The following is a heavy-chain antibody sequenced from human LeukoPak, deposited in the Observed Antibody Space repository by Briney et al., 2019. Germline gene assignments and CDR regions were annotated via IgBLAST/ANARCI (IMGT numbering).Heavy chain of an antibody. J-gene: IGHJ5*02. CDR1: GVSISSSNSY. Sequence: SETLSLTCTVSGVSISSSNSYWGWIRQPPGKGLEWIGSIYYSGNTYYNASLKSQVSISIDTSKNQFSLRLTSVTAADTAVYYCARDLATVAVQNNWFDPWGQGTLGTVSS. CDR2: IYYSGNT. D-gene: IGHD4-23*01. V-gene: IGHV4-39*02. CDR3: ARDLATVAVQNNWFDP.